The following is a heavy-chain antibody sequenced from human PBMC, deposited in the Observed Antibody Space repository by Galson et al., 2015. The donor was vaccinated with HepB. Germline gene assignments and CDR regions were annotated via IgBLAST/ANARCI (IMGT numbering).Heavy chain of an antibody. D-gene: IGHD3-10*01. Sequence: SLRLSCAASGFTFGDFTMNWVRQAPGKGLEWVGFIRSKGFGGTTQYAASVKGKFTISRDDSKSIAYLQMNSLKTGDTAVYYCARDRVRGVGIYYFYGMDVWGQGTTVTVSS. CDR2: IRSKGFGGTT. CDR3: ARDRVRGVGIYYFYGMDV. J-gene: IGHJ6*02. V-gene: IGHV3-49*04. CDR1: GFTFGDFT.